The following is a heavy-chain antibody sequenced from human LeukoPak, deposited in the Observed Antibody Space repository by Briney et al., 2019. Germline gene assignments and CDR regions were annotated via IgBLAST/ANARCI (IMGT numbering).Heavy chain of an antibody. Sequence: GASVKVSCRASGYTFTGYYMHWVRQAPGQGLEWMGWINPNSGGTNYAQKFQGWVTMTRGTSISTAYMELSRLRSDDTAVYYCARVREQWLVYDAFDIWGQGTMVTVSS. CDR2: INPNSGGT. D-gene: IGHD6-19*01. J-gene: IGHJ3*02. CDR3: ARVREQWLVYDAFDI. CDR1: GYTFTGYY. V-gene: IGHV1-2*04.